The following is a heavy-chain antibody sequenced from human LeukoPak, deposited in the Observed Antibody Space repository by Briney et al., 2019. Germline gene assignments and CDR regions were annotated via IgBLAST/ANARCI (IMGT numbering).Heavy chain of an antibody. CDR1: GYTFTCYY. J-gene: IGHJ4*02. CDR2: INPNSGGT. CDR3: ARVVSRSFDY. D-gene: IGHD3-22*01. V-gene: IGHV1-2*02. Sequence: ASVKVSCKASGYTFTCYYMHWGRQAPGQGLEWMGWINPNSGGTNYAQKFQGRVTMTRDTSISTAYMELSRLRSDDTAVYYCARVVSRSFDYWGQGTLVTVSS.